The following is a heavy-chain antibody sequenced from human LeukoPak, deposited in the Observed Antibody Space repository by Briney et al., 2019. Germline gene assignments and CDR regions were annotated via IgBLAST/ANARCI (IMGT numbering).Heavy chain of an antibody. D-gene: IGHD1-26*01. Sequence: GAPLQISSKGSGYRFTSYWIGWVRRLPGKGLEWRGIIYPGESDTRYSPSFQGQVTISADKSISTAYLQWSSLKASDTAMYYCARNPRDSGSYYFDNWGQGTLVTVSS. V-gene: IGHV5-51*01. CDR3: ARNPRDSGSYYFDN. J-gene: IGHJ4*02. CDR1: GYRFTSYW. CDR2: IYPGESDT.